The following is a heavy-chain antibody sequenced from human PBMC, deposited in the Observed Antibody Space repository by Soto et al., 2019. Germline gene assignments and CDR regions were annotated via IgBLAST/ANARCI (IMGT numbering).Heavy chain of an antibody. V-gene: IGHV1-3*01. D-gene: IGHD2-2*01. Sequence: ASVKVSCKASGYTFTGYAIHWVRQAPGQRLEWMGWINGGNGDTKYSQKFQGRVTITRDTSASTAYMELTSLGSEDTAVYHCARGYCSSTSCQYYFDYWGQGTLVPVSS. CDR2: INGGNGDT. J-gene: IGHJ4*02. CDR1: GYTFTGYA. CDR3: ARGYCSSTSCQYYFDY.